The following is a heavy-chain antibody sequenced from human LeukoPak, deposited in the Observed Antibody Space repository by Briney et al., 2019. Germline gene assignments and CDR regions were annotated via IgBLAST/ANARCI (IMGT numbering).Heavy chain of an antibody. CDR1: GGSISSYY. Sequence: SETLSLTCTVSGGSISSYYWSWIRQPPGKGLEWIGYIYYSGSANYNPSLKSRVTISVDTSKNQFSLKLSSVTAADTAVYYCARGSHDFWSGYYLPYFDYWGQGTLVTVSS. CDR2: IYYSGSA. CDR3: ARGSHDFWSGYYLPYFDY. D-gene: IGHD3-3*01. V-gene: IGHV4-59*01. J-gene: IGHJ4*02.